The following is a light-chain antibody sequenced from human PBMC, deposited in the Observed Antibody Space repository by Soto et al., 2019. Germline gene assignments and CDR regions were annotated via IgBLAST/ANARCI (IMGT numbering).Light chain of an antibody. CDR2: RND. CDR3: AAWDASLRGRV. V-gene: IGLV1-47*01. CDR1: SSNIGSNY. J-gene: IGLJ1*01. Sequence: QSVLTQPPSASGTPGQRVTISCSGSSSNIGSNYVYWYQQFPGTAPKLLISRNDQRPSGVPDRFSGSKSGTSASLAISGLRSEDEDDYYCAAWDASLRGRVFGTGTNLTVL.